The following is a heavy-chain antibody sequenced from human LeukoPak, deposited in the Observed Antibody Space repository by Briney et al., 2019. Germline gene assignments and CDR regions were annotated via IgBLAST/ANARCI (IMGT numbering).Heavy chain of an antibody. Sequence: GRSLRLSCAASGFTFSSYAMHWVRQAPGKGLEWVAVISYDGSNKYYADSVKGRFTISRDNSKNTLYLQMNSLRAEDTAVYYCARVSPSHYDFWSGYSHMDVWGQGTTVTVSS. CDR1: GFTFSSYA. V-gene: IGHV3-30-3*01. CDR3: ARVSPSHYDFWSGYSHMDV. D-gene: IGHD3-3*01. J-gene: IGHJ6*02. CDR2: ISYDGSNK.